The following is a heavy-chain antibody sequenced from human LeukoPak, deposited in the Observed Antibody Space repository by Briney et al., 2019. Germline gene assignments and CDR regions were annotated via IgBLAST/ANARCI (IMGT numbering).Heavy chain of an antibody. V-gene: IGHV3-30*03. D-gene: IGHD3-16*02. Sequence: PGRSLRLSCAASGFTFSSYGMHWVRQAPGKGLEWVAVISYDGSNKYYADSVKGRFTISRDNSKNTLYLQMNGLRVEDTAVYYCAREGEYIWGSYRHQYFDYWGQGTLVSVSS. CDR3: AREGEYIWGSYRHQYFDY. CDR2: ISYDGSNK. J-gene: IGHJ4*02. CDR1: GFTFSSYG.